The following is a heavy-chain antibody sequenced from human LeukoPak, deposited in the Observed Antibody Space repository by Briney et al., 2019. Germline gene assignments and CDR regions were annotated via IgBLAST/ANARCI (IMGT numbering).Heavy chain of an antibody. J-gene: IGHJ6*03. Sequence: GGSLRLSCAASGFTFSSYSMNWVRQAPGKGLEWVSYISSSSSTIYYTDSVKGRFTISRDNAKNSLYLQMNSLRAEDTAVYYCARDRKTYYYGSGAYYYNYYMDVWGKGTTVTVSS. CDR2: ISSSSSTI. CDR3: ARDRKTYYYGSGAYYYNYYMDV. V-gene: IGHV3-48*01. D-gene: IGHD3-10*01. CDR1: GFTFSSYS.